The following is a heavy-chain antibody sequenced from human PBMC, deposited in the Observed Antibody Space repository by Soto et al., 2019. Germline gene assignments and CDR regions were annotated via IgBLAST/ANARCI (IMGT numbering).Heavy chain of an antibody. J-gene: IGHJ4*02. D-gene: IGHD1-26*01. CDR3: AKRPRALLTFDY. V-gene: IGHV3-23*04. CDR2: ISDSGGTS. Sequence: VQLEDSGGGLVQPGGSLRLSCAASGFIFSNYVMSWVRQAPGKGLEWVSSISDSGGTSYYADSVKGRFTISRDNSKNTLYLQMNSLRAEDTAIYYCAKRPRALLTFDYWGQGTLVTVSS. CDR1: GFIFSNYV.